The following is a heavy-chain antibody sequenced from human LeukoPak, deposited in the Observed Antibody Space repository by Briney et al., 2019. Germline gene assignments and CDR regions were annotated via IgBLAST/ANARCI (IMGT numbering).Heavy chain of an antibody. CDR2: IANDGSYK. D-gene: IGHD3-10*01. CDR1: GFTFSAYA. V-gene: IGHV3-30*04. J-gene: IGHJ6*02. CDR3: AGGMLREVGHYYYGMDV. Sequence: PGGSLRLSCAASGFTFSAYAMHWVRQAPGKGLEWVALIANDGSYKYYTDSAKGRFTISRDNSKDTLYLQMSSLRAEDTSVYYCAGGMLREVGHYYYGMDVWGQGTTVTVSS.